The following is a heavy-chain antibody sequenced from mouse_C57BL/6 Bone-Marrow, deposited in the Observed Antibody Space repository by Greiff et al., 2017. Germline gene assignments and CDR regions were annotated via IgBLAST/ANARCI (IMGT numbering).Heavy chain of an antibody. CDR1: GYTFTSYW. D-gene: IGHD2-4*01. CDR2: IDPSDSYT. Sequence: QVQLKESGAELVKPGASVKLSCKASGYTFTSYWMQWVKQRPGQGLEWIGEIDPSDSYTNYNQKFKGKATLTVDTSSSTAYMQLSSLTSEDSAVYYCARVRLRRIFAYWGQGTLVTVSA. CDR3: ARVRLRRIFAY. V-gene: IGHV1-50*01. J-gene: IGHJ3*01.